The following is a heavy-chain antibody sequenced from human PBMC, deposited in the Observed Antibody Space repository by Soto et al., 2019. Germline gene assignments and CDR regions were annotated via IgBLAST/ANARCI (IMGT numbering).Heavy chain of an antibody. CDR2: ISYDGSNK. CDR1: GFTFSSYG. J-gene: IGHJ4*02. D-gene: IGHD6-13*01. Sequence: GGSLRLSCAASGFTFSSYGMHWVRQAPGKGLEWVAAISYDGSNKYYADSVKGRFTISRDNSKNTLYLQMNSLRAEDTAVYYCAKDAAAPVAGYFDYWGQGTLVTVSS. CDR3: AKDAAAPVAGYFDY. V-gene: IGHV3-30*18.